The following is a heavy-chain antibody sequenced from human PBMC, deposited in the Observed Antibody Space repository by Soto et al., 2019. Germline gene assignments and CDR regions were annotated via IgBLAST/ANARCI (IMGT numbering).Heavy chain of an antibody. CDR1: GYTFTSYD. CDR2: MNPNSGNT. J-gene: IGHJ6*02. Sequence: GASVKVSCKASGYTFTSYDINWVRQATGQGLEWMGWMNPNSGNTGYAQKFQGRVTMTRNTSISTAYMELNSLRAEDTAVYYCARGGGYYDILTGYGLYGMDVWGQGTTVTVSS. V-gene: IGHV1-8*01. CDR3: ARGGGYYDILTGYGLYGMDV. D-gene: IGHD3-9*01.